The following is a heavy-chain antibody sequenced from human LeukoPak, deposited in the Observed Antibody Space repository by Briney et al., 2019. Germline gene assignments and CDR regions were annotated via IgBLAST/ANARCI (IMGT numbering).Heavy chain of an antibody. V-gene: IGHV1-69*05. CDR3: ARESRHITIFGVVNNWFDP. Sequence: GASVKVSCKASGGTFSSYAISWVRQAPGQGLESMGGIIPIFGTANYAQKFQGRVTITTDESTSTAYMELSSLRSEDTAVYYCARESRHITIFGVVNNWFDPWGQGTLVTVSS. J-gene: IGHJ5*02. D-gene: IGHD3-3*01. CDR1: GGTFSSYA. CDR2: IIPIFGTA.